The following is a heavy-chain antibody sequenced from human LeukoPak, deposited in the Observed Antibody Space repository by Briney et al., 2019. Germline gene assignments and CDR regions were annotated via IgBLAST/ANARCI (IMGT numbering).Heavy chain of an antibody. CDR1: GGSISSYY. D-gene: IGHD3-22*01. V-gene: IGHV4-4*07. CDR2: MYASGYT. CDR3: ARHTYYYDSSGHLKDWFDP. J-gene: IGHJ5*02. Sequence: SETLSLTCTVSGGSISSYYWSWIRQPAGKGLEWIGRMYASGYTNYNPSLKSRVTMSVDTSKNQFSLKLSSVTAADTAVYYCARHTYYYDSSGHLKDWFDPWGQGTLVTVSS.